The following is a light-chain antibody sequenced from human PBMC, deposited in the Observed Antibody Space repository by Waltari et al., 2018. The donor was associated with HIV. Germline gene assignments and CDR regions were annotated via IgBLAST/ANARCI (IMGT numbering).Light chain of an antibody. CDR3: QSYDSSLKVI. Sequence: QSVLTQPPSVPGAPGQRVTISCTGTSPNIGAGYDVHWYQQFPGSVPRLLIYDNTNRPSGVPDRFSGSKSGTSASLAISGLQAEDEADYYCQSYDSSLKVIFGGGTKVTVL. J-gene: IGLJ2*01. CDR1: SPNIGAGYD. V-gene: IGLV1-40*01. CDR2: DNT.